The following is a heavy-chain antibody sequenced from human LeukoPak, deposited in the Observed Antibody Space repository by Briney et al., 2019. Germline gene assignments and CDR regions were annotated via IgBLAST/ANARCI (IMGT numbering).Heavy chain of an antibody. CDR2: INPNSGGT. CDR1: GYTFTGYY. CDR3: ARVLTLSNSWFLYMDV. J-gene: IGHJ6*03. Sequence: ASVKVSCKASGYTFTGYYMHWVRQAPGQGLEWMGWINPNSGGTNYAQKFQGRVTMTRDTSISTAYMELSRLRSDDTAVYYCARVLTLSNSWFLYMDVWGKGTTVTVSS. D-gene: IGHD6-13*01. V-gene: IGHV1-2*02.